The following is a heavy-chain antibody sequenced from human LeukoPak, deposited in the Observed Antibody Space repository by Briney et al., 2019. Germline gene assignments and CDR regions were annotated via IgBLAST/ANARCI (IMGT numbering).Heavy chain of an antibody. V-gene: IGHV3-7*05. CDR1: GFTCSVYW. D-gene: IGHD3-10*01. CDR2: IDQSISQQ. CDR3: AIEVWFRADS. Sequence: GGAPRLSCAASGFTCSVYWMTWFRRAPGKGLEWVATIDQSISQQYYVDSLKGRFTSSRDNAENSLFLQMNSLRADDTAVYYCAIEVWFRADSWGQGTLVTVSS. J-gene: IGHJ4*02.